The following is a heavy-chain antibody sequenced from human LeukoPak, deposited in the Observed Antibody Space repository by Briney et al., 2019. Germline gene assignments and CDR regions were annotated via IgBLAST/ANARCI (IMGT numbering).Heavy chain of an antibody. CDR1: GGSISSSSYY. CDR2: IYYSGST. V-gene: IGHV4-39*07. CDR3: ARAGYCSSTTCPDAFDI. J-gene: IGHJ3*02. D-gene: IGHD2-2*01. Sequence: PSETLSLTCTVSGGSISSSSYYWGWIRQPPGKGLEWIGSIYYSGSTYYNPSLKSRVTISVDTSKNQVSLKLSSVTAADTAVYYCARAGYCSSTTCPDAFDIWGQGTKVSVSS.